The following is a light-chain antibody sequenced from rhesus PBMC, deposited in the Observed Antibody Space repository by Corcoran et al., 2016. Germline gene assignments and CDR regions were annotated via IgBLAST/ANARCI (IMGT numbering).Light chain of an antibody. CDR1: ENVNNY. CDR3: QQSYGTPLT. V-gene: IGKV1-74*01. J-gene: IGKJ4*01. CDR2: KAS. Sequence: DIQMTQSPSSLSASVGDRVTTTSRASENVNNYLHWYQQRPGKAPKLLIYKASTLQRGVPARFSGSGSGTDFTLTISSLQPEDFTTYYCQQSYGTPLTFGGGTKVELK.